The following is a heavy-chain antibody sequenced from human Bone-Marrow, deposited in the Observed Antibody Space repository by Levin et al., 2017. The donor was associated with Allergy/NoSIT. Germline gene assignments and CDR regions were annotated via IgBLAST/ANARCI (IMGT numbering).Heavy chain of an antibody. CDR1: GFTFSSYA. CDR3: ATRGHSGYDTYYYGMDV. V-gene: IGHV3-23*01. J-gene: IGHJ6*02. Sequence: ASVKVSCAASGFTFSSYAMSWVRQAPGKGLEWVSAISGSGGTTYYADSVKGRFTISRDNSKNTLYLQMNSLRAEDTAAYYCATRGHSGYDTYYYGMDVWGQGTTVTVSS. CDR2: ISGSGGTT. D-gene: IGHD5-12*01.